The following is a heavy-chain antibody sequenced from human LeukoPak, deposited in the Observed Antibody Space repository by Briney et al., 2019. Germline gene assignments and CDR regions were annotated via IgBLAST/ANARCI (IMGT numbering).Heavy chain of an antibody. CDR2: IYTSGST. V-gene: IGHV4-61*02. J-gene: IGHJ4*02. CDR3: AREVASGWADY. CDR1: GGSISSGSYY. D-gene: IGHD6-19*01. Sequence: PSETLSLTCTVSGGSISSGSYYWSWIRQPAGKGLEWIGRIYTSGSTNYNPSLKSRVTISVDTSKNQFSLKLISVTAADTAVYYCAREVASGWADYWGQGTLVTVSS.